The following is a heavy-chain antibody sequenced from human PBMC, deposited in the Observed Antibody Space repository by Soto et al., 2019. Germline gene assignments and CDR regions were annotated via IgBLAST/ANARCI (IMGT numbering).Heavy chain of an antibody. CDR2: IIPILGIA. CDR3: ARDRGCSGGSCYGRTDYFDY. J-gene: IGHJ4*02. Sequence: QVQLVQSGAEVKKPGSSVKVSCKASGGTFSSYTISWVRQAPGQGLEWMGRIIPILGIANYAQKFQGRVTITPDKSTSTAYMGLSSLRSEDTAVYYCARDRGCSGGSCYGRTDYFDYWGQGTLVTVSS. D-gene: IGHD2-15*01. CDR1: GGTFSSYT. V-gene: IGHV1-69*08.